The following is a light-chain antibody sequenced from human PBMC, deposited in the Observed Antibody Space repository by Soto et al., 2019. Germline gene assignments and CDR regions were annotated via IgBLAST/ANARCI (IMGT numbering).Light chain of an antibody. CDR2: DAS. V-gene: IGKV1-5*01. J-gene: IGKJ2*01. CDR3: QQYNSPYT. Sequence: DIQMTQSPSTLSASVGDRVTITFRASQSISSWLAWYQQKPGKAPKLLIYDASSLESGVPSRFSGSGSGTEFTLTISSLQPDDFATYYCQQYNSPYTFGQGTKV. CDR1: QSISSW.